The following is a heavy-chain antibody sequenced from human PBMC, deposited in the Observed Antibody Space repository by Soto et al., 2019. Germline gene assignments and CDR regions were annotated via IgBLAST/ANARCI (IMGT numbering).Heavy chain of an antibody. CDR1: GFTFSDYY. CDR2: ISSSSSYT. J-gene: IGHJ6*02. D-gene: IGHD2-15*01. Sequence: QVQLVESGGGLVKPGGSLRLSCAASGFTFSDYYMSWIRQAPGKGLEWVSYISSSSSYTNYADSVKGRFTISRDKAKNSLYLQMNSLRAEDPAGYYCARGYCSGGSCYHGGMDVWGQGTTVTVSS. V-gene: IGHV3-11*05. CDR3: ARGYCSGGSCYHGGMDV.